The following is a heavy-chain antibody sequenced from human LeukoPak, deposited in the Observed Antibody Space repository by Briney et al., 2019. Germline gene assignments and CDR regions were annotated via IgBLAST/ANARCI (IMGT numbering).Heavy chain of an antibody. CDR2: MNPNSGNT. Sequence: ASVKVSCKASGYTVTSYDINWVRQATGQGLEWMGWMNPNSGNTGYAQKFQGRVTMTRNTSISTAYMELSSLRSEDTAVYYCARDLRSGWNYYYYGMDVWGQGTTVTVSS. CDR1: GYTVTSYD. V-gene: IGHV1-8*01. CDR3: ARDLRSGWNYYYYGMDV. J-gene: IGHJ6*02. D-gene: IGHD6-19*01.